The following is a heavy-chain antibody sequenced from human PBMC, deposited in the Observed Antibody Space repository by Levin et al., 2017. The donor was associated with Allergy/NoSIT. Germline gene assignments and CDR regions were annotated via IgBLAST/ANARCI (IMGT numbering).Heavy chain of an antibody. V-gene: IGHV1-46*01. D-gene: IGHD3-22*01. CDR1: GYPFTRYY. CDR2: IYPSTASV. J-gene: IGHJ4*02. Sequence: ASVKVSCKASGYPFTRYYVHWVRQAPGQGLEFMGIIYPSTASVTYAQNFQGRIIMTTDTSTNSVYMELLGLRSEDTAIYFCARAGLHYYDTSGYFWGQGTPVSVSS. CDR3: ARAGLHYYDTSGYF.